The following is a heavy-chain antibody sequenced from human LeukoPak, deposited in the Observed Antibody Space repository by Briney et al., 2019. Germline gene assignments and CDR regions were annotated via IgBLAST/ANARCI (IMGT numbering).Heavy chain of an antibody. CDR3: VKGGGSYYDILTGQEGFDY. Sequence: GRSLRLSCAASGFTFSSYAMHWVRQAPGKGLEYVSAISSNGGSTYYADSVKGRFTISRDNSKNTLYLQMSSLRAEDTAVYYCVKGGGSYYDILTGQEGFDYWGQGTLVTVSS. CDR1: GFTFSSYA. CDR2: ISSNGGST. J-gene: IGHJ4*02. V-gene: IGHV3-64D*06. D-gene: IGHD3-9*01.